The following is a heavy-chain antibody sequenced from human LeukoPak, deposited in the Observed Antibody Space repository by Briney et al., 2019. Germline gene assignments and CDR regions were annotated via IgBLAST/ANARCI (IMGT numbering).Heavy chain of an antibody. Sequence: PSETLSLTCSVSGGSISSSSNYWGWIRQPPGKGLEWIGSIYYSGNTYYNPSLKSRVTISGYTSKNQFSLKLSSVTAADTAVYYCARVYTGSSWDYYYYMDVWGKGTTVTVSS. CDR1: GGSISSSSNY. J-gene: IGHJ6*03. D-gene: IGHD6-13*01. CDR2: IYYSGNT. V-gene: IGHV4-39*01. CDR3: ARVYTGSSWDYYYYMDV.